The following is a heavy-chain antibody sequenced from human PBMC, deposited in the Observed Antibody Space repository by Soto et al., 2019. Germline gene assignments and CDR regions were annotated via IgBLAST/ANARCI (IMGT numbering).Heavy chain of an antibody. Sequence: PGGSLRLSCAAPGFTFSSDWMHWVRQALGKGLVWVSRINSDGSSTSYADSVKGRFTISRDNAKNTLYLQMNSLRAEDTAVYYSAKDRPRRTYGYFFDYWGQGTPVTVSS. CDR1: GFTFSSDW. D-gene: IGHD3-10*01. J-gene: IGHJ4*02. V-gene: IGHV3-74*01. CDR2: INSDGSST. CDR3: AKDRPRRTYGYFFDY.